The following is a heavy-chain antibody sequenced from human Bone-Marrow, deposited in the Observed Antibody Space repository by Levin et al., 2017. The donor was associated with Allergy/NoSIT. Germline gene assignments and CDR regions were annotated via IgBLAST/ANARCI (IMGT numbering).Heavy chain of an antibody. V-gene: IGHV1-24*01. J-gene: IGHJ3*02. CDR1: GYSLAEAS. CDR3: AALSDDFDI. CDR2: FDPEDSVK. Sequence: VASVKVSCRVSGYSLAEASIMWVRQAPGKGLEWIGGFDPEDSVKVYARKFQGRITMTEDTSSDTAYMELSSLRSEDTAVYFCAALSDDFDIWGQGTMVTVSS.